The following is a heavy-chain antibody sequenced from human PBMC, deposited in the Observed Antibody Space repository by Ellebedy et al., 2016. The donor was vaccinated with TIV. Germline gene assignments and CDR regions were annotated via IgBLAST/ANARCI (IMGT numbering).Heavy chain of an antibody. CDR3: SSWKY. V-gene: IGHV3-7*01. CDR1: GFTFSDSW. J-gene: IGHJ4*02. CDR2: INQDARRK. Sequence: GESLKISCAASGFTFSDSWVTWVRQAQGKGLEWVANINQDARRKYYLDSVKGRFTVSRDNAKNSLYLKMNSLRAEDTAVYYCSSWKYWGQGALVTVSS. D-gene: IGHD1-1*01.